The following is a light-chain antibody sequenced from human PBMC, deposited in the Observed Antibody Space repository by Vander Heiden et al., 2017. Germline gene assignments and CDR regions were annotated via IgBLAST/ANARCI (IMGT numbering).Light chain of an antibody. Sequence: SYELTQPPSVAVSPGQTARITCSGDALPKQYAYWYQQKPGQAPVLVIYKDSERPSGIPERLSGSSSGTTVTLTISGVQAEDEADYYCQSADSSGFWVFGGGTKLTVL. CDR1: ALPKQY. CDR2: KDS. CDR3: QSADSSGFWV. V-gene: IGLV3-25*03. J-gene: IGLJ3*02.